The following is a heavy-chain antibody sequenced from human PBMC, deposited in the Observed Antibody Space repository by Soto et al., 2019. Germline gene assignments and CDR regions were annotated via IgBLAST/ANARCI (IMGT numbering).Heavy chain of an antibody. V-gene: IGHV4-34*01. CDR3: ARGRYCSSTSCYLPYYYGMDV. CDR1: GGSFSGYY. J-gene: IGHJ6*02. D-gene: IGHD2-2*01. CDR2: INHSGST. Sequence: NPSETLSLTCAVYGGSFSGYYWSWIRQPPGKGLEWIGEINHSGSTNYNPSLKSRVTISVDTSKNQFSLKLSSVTAADTAVYYCARGRYCSSTSCYLPYYYGMDVWGQGTTLTVS.